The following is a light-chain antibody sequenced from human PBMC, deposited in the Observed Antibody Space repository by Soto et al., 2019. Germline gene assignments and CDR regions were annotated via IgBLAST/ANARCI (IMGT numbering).Light chain of an antibody. J-gene: IGLJ1*01. CDR1: SSDVGGYNY. CDR2: DVS. Sequence: QAASVSGSPRQSITISCTGTSSDVGGYNYVSWYQQHPGKAPKLMIYDVSNRPSGVSNRFSGSKSGNTASLTISGLQAEDEADYYCSSYTSSSTLGVFGTGTKLTVL. V-gene: IGLV2-14*01. CDR3: SSYTSSSTLGV.